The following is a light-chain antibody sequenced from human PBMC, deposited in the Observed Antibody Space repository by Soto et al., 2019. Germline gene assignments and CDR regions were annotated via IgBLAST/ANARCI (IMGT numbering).Light chain of an antibody. CDR3: QQYGSSPL. J-gene: IGKJ4*01. CDR1: QSVSSN. CDR2: GAS. Sequence: EILMTQSPATLSVSPGERATLSCRASQSVSSNLAWYQQKPGQAPRLLIYGASTRATGIPARFSGSGSGTEFTLTISRLEPEDFAVYYCQQYGSSPLFGGGTKVDIK. V-gene: IGKV3-15*01.